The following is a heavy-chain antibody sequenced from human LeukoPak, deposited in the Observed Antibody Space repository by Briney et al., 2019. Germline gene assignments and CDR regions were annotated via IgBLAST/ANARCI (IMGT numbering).Heavy chain of an antibody. V-gene: IGHV3-23*01. Sequence: GGSLRLSCAASGFTVSSNYMSWVRQAPGKGLEWVSAISGSGGSTYYADSVKGRFTISRDNSKNTLYLQMNSLRAEDTAVYYCAKDSSWKKNWFDPWGQGTLVTVSS. CDR2: ISGSGGST. CDR1: GFTVSSNY. D-gene: IGHD6-13*01. J-gene: IGHJ5*02. CDR3: AKDSSWKKNWFDP.